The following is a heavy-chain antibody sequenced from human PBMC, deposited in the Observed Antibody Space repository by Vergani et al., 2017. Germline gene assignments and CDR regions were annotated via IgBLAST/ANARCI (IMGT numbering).Heavy chain of an antibody. CDR1: GGSISSGDYY. Sequence: QVQLQESGPGLVKPSQTLSLTCTVSGGSISSGDYYWSWIRQPPGKGLEWIGYIYYSGSTYYNPSLKSRVTISVDTSKNQFSLKLSSVTAADTAVYYCTRQPQEGASGPPSVPTWGQGISVIVSS. D-gene: IGHD5-12*01. J-gene: IGHJ4*02. CDR3: TRQPQEGASGPPSVPT. V-gene: IGHV4-30-4*08. CDR2: IYYSGST.